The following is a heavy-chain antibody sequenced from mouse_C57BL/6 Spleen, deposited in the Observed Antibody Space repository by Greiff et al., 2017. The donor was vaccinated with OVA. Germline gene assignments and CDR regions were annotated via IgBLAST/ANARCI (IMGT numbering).Heavy chain of an antibody. Sequence: VQLQQSGPELVKPGDSVKISCKASGYSFTGYFMNWVMQSHGKSLEWIGRINPYNGDTFYNQKFKGKATLTVDQSSSTAHMELRSLTSEDSAVYYGARGDDGRGEWYFDVWGTGTTVTVSS. D-gene: IGHD2-3*01. CDR1: GYSFTGYF. CDR2: INPYNGDT. J-gene: IGHJ1*03. V-gene: IGHV1-20*01. CDR3: ARGDDGRGEWYFDV.